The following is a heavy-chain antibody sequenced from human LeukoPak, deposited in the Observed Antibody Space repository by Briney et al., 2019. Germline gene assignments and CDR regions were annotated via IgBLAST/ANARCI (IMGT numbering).Heavy chain of an antibody. Sequence: SETLSLTCTISGGSISSYYWSWIRQSPGKGLEWIGYIYYSGSTNYNPSLKSRVTISVDTSKNQFSLKLSSVTAADTAVYYCARVGATGIFDYWGQGTLVTVSS. CDR2: IYYSGST. CDR1: GGSISSYY. J-gene: IGHJ4*02. CDR3: ARVGATGIFDY. D-gene: IGHD1-26*01. V-gene: IGHV4-59*08.